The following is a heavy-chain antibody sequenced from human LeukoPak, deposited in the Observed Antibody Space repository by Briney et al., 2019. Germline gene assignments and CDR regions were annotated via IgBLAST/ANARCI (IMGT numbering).Heavy chain of an antibody. V-gene: IGHV4-39*01. D-gene: IGHD5-18*01. J-gene: IGHJ4*02. CDR3: ARHDLYSSSYFDY. CDR1: GGSISSSSYF. Sequence: SETLSLTCTVSGGSISSSSYFWGWVRQPPGKGLEWIGSIYYSGSTYYNPSLKSRVTISVDTSKNQFSLRLSSVTAADTAVYYCARHDLYSSSYFDYWGLGTLVTVSS. CDR2: IYYSGST.